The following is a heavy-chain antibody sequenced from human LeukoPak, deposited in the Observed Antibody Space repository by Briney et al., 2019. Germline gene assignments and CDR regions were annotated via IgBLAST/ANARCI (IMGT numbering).Heavy chain of an antibody. CDR1: GYTFTSYG. V-gene: IGHV3-33*01. J-gene: IGHJ4*02. CDR2: IWYDGSNK. CDR3: ARAYCGGDCYPGPFDY. Sequence: PGRSLRLSCAASGYTFTSYGMHRVRQAPGKGLEWVAVIWYDGSNKYYADSVKGRFTISRDNSKNTPYLQMNSLRAEDTAVYYCARAYCGGDCYPGPFDYWGQGTLVTVSS. D-gene: IGHD2-21*02.